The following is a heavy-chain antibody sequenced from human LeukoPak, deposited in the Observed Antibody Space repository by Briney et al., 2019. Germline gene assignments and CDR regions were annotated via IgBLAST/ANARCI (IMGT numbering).Heavy chain of an antibody. CDR3: ARTNYYYDSSGYFVYYFDY. CDR1: GGSISSYY. D-gene: IGHD3-22*01. V-gene: IGHV4-4*07. CDR2: IYTSGST. Sequence: SSETLSLTCTVSGGSISSYYWCWIRQPAGKGLEWIVRIYTSGSTNYNPSLKSRVTMSVDTSKNQFSLKLSSVTAADTAVYYCARTNYYYDSSGYFVYYFDYWGQGTLVTVSS. J-gene: IGHJ4*02.